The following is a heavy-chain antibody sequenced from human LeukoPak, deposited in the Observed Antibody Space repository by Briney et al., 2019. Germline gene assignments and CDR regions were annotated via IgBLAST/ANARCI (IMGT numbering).Heavy chain of an antibody. CDR1: GYTFTSYG. CDR2: ISAYNGNT. V-gene: IGHV1-18*01. D-gene: IGHD3-22*01. CDR3: ARDEGKNYYDSSGYYYPL. J-gene: IGHJ4*02. Sequence: ASVKVSCKASGYTFTSYGISWVRQAPGQGLEWMGWISAYNGNTNYAQKLQGRVTMTTDTSTSTAYMELRSPRSDDTAVYYCARDEGKNYYDSSGYYYPLWGQGTLVTVSS.